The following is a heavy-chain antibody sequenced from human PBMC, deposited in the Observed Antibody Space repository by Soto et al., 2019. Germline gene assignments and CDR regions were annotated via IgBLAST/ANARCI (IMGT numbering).Heavy chain of an antibody. CDR3: ARDLGYCSGGSCYRYYGMDV. J-gene: IGHJ6*02. CDR1: GFTFSNHR. CDR2: ISSDGSTT. D-gene: IGHD2-15*01. V-gene: IGHV3-74*01. Sequence: PGGSLRLSCAASGFTFSNHRMHWVRQAPGKGLVWVSLISSDGSTTNYADSVKGRFTISRDNSKNTLYLQMNSLRAEDTAVYYCARDLGYCSGGSCYRYYGMDVWGQGTTVTVSS.